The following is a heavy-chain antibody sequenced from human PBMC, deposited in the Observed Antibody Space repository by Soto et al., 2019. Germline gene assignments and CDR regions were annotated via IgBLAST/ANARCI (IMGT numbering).Heavy chain of an antibody. D-gene: IGHD3-10*01. J-gene: IGHJ5*02. V-gene: IGHV1-69*02. Sequence: QVQLVQSGAEVKKPGSSVKVSCKASGGTFSRYTINWVRQAPGQGLEWMGRIIPIAAIANYTQKFQGRVTITVEKSSTTADVELSSLRSDDTAVYYCARGPTIVRGAPSWFDPWGQGTLVTVSS. CDR2: IIPIAAIA. CDR3: ARGPTIVRGAPSWFDP. CDR1: GGTFSRYT.